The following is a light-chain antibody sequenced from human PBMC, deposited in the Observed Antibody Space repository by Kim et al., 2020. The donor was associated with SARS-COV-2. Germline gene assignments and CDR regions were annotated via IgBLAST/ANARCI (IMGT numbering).Light chain of an antibody. CDR2: DAS. J-gene: IGKJ5*01. V-gene: IGKV1-33*01. CDR1: QGISNY. Sequence: DIQMTQSPSSLSASVGDRVTITCQASQGISNYLNWYQQKPGKAPKLLIYDASNLETGVPSRFSGSGSGTDFTFTISSLQPEDIATYYCQQYDYLPSITFGQGTRLEIK. CDR3: QQYDYLPSIT.